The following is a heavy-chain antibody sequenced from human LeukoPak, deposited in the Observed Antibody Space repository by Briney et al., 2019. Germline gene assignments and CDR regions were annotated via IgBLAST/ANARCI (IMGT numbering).Heavy chain of an antibody. V-gene: IGHV4-4*07. CDR3: ARHPRVAARPWWFDL. CDR1: GGSISTYY. J-gene: IGHJ2*01. Sequence: SETLSLTCTVSGGSISTYYWSWIRQPAGKGLEWIGRIHTSGSTYYNPSLKSRVTISVDTSKNQFSLKLSSVTAADTAVYYCARHPRVAARPWWFDLWGRGTLVTVSS. CDR2: IHTSGST. D-gene: IGHD6-6*01.